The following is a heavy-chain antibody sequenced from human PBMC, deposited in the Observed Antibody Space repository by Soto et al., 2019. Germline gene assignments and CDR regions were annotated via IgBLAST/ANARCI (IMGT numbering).Heavy chain of an antibody. Sequence: VASVKVSCEVSGYTITELSMHWVRQAPGKGLEWMGGFDPEDGETIYAQKFQGRVTMTEDTSTDTAYMELSSLRSEDTAVYYCATDLYGDDNYYYYMDVWGKGTTVTVSS. CDR3: ATDLYGDDNYYYYMDV. J-gene: IGHJ6*03. D-gene: IGHD4-17*01. CDR2: FDPEDGET. CDR1: GYTITELS. V-gene: IGHV1-24*01.